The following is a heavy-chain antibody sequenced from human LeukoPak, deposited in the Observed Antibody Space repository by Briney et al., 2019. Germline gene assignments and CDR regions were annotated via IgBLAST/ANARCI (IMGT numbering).Heavy chain of an antibody. CDR1: GFTVSTNC. Sequence: TGGSLRLSCAASGFTVSTNCMTWVRQAPGKGLEWVSTIYSGGTTYYADSVMGRFTISRHNSRNTLYLQMNSLRAEDTAVYYCARHLIGVAGTLDYWGQGTPVTVSS. CDR3: ARHLIGVAGTLDY. V-gene: IGHV3-53*01. D-gene: IGHD6-13*01. CDR2: IYSGGTT. J-gene: IGHJ4*02.